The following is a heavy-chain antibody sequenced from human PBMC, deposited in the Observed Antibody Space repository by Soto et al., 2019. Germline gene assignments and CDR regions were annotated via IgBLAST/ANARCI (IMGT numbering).Heavy chain of an antibody. J-gene: IGHJ6*02. D-gene: IGHD3-22*01. CDR3: ARALVTDYNSRDYHSYFAMDV. CDR2: VYHTGTT. V-gene: IGHV4-31*02. CDR1: GGPVSGDDLY. Sequence: SETLSLTCVVSGGPVSGDDLYWSWIRHLPGKGLEWIANVYHTGTTYYNPSLKSRVSMSVDTSQNQFSLILASVTAADTAVYYCARALVTDYNSRDYHSYFAMDVWGQGTSVTVSS.